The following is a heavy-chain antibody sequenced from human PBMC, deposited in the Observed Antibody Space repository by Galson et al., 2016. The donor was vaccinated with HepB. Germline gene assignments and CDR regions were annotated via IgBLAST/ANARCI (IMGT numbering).Heavy chain of an antibody. J-gene: IGHJ4*02. D-gene: IGHD2-2*01. CDR2: ISSSSGYI. Sequence: SLRLSCAASGFTFSRYSMNWVRQAPGKGLEWVSSISSSSGYIFYADSVKGRFTISRDNAKNSLYLHMNSLRAEDTAVYHCARDPVYCSSTGCYYFDYWGQGTLVTVSS. CDR1: GFTFSRYS. CDR3: ARDPVYCSSTGCYYFDY. V-gene: IGHV3-21*01.